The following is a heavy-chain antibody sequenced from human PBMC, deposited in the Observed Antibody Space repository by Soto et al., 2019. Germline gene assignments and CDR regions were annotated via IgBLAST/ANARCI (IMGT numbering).Heavy chain of an antibody. Sequence: GGSLRLSCAASGFTFSSYAMSWVRQAPGKGLEWVSAISGSGGSTYYADSVKGRFTISRDNSKNTLYLQMNSLRAEDTAVYYCAKDVVDFDWLSGWAFDIWGQGTMVTVSS. J-gene: IGHJ3*02. CDR1: GFTFSSYA. CDR3: AKDVVDFDWLSGWAFDI. D-gene: IGHD3-9*01. V-gene: IGHV3-23*01. CDR2: ISGSGGST.